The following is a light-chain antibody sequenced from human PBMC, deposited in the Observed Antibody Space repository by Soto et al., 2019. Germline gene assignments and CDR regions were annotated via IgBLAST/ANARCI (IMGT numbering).Light chain of an antibody. J-gene: IGKJ2*01. V-gene: IGKV3-20*01. Sequence: EIVLTQSPGTLSLSPGDRATLSCRASQSVSINSLAWYQRHPGQAPRLLIYGASSRATGIPDRFSGSGSGTDFTLAISRLEPEDFAVYYCQQYGNSPYTFGQGTNLEIK. CDR2: GAS. CDR3: QQYGNSPYT. CDR1: QSVSINS.